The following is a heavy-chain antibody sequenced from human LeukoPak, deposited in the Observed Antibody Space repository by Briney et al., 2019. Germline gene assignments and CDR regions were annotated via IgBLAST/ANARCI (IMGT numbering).Heavy chain of an antibody. CDR3: TTQYDFWSGYYTHAFDI. V-gene: IGHV3-15*01. CDR1: GFTFSNAW. J-gene: IGHJ3*02. Sequence: SGGSLRPSCAASGFTFSNAWMSWVRQAPGKGLEWVGRIKSKTDGGTTDYAAPVKGRFTISRDDSKNTLYLQMNSLKTEDTAVYYCTTQYDFWSGYYTHAFDIWGQGTMVTVSS. D-gene: IGHD3-3*01. CDR2: IKSKTDGGTT.